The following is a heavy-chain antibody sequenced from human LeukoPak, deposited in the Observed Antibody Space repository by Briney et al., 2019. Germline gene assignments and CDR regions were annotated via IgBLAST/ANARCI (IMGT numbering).Heavy chain of an antibody. J-gene: IGHJ6*03. CDR3: ARDHSNDFWSGSGPLYYMDV. V-gene: IGHV1-2*02. D-gene: IGHD3-3*01. Sequence: GASVKVSCKASGYTFTSYYMHWVRQAPGQGLEWMGWINPNSGGTNYAQKFQGRVTMTRDTSISTAYMELSRLRSDDTAVYYCARDHSNDFWSGSGPLYYMDVWGKGTTVTASS. CDR1: GYTFTSYY. CDR2: INPNSGGT.